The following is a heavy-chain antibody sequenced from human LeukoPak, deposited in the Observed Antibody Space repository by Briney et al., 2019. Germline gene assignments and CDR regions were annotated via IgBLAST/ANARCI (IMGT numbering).Heavy chain of an antibody. J-gene: IGHJ4*02. Sequence: SETLSLTCAVYGGSFSGYYWSWIRQPPGKGLEWIGEISHSGSTNYNPSLKSRVTISVDTSKNRFSLKLSSVTAADTAVYYCARVHPIAGIDYWGQGTLVTVSS. V-gene: IGHV4-34*01. CDR3: ARVHPIAGIDY. CDR2: ISHSGST. CDR1: GGSFSGYY. D-gene: IGHD2/OR15-2a*01.